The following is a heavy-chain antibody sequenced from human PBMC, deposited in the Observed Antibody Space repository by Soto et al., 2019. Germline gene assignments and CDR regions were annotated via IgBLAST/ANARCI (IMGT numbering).Heavy chain of an antibody. V-gene: IGHV3-64D*06. D-gene: IGHD6-19*01. Sequence: GGSLRLSCSAAGFTFSSYAMHWVRQAPGKGLEYVSGISSNGDNTYHADSVEGRFAISRDNSKNTLYLQMSSLIAEDTAVYYCGRIAVAGCLDYWGQGTPVTVSS. CDR3: GRIAVAGCLDY. J-gene: IGHJ4*02. CDR2: ISSNGDNT. CDR1: GFTFSSYA.